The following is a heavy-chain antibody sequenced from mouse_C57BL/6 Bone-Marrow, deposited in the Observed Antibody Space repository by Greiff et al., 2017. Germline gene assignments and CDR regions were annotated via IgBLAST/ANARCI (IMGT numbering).Heavy chain of an antibody. D-gene: IGHD1-1*01. CDR3: ARGYYYGSSYNYFDY. V-gene: IGHV1-55*01. Sequence: QVQLQQPGAELVKPGASVKMSCKASGYTFTSYWITWVKQRPGQGLEWIGDIYPGSGSTNYNEKFKSKATLTVDTSSSTAYMQLSSLTSEDSAVYYCARGYYYGSSYNYFDYWGQGTTLTVSS. CDR2: IYPGSGST. J-gene: IGHJ2*01. CDR1: GYTFTSYW.